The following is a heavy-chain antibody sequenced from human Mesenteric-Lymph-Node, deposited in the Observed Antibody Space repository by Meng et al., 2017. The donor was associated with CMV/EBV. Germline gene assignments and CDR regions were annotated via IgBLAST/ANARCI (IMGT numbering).Heavy chain of an antibody. CDR1: GFTFDAYA. J-gene: IGHJ4*02. V-gene: IGHV3-23*01. Sequence: GESLKISCAASGFTFDAYAMHWVRQAPGKGLEWVSAISGSGGSTYYADSVKGRFTISRDNSKNTLYLQMNSLRGDDTAIYYCANFVTLVRGVASWGQGTLVTVSS. CDR2: ISGSGGST. CDR3: ANFVTLVRGVAS. D-gene: IGHD3-10*01.